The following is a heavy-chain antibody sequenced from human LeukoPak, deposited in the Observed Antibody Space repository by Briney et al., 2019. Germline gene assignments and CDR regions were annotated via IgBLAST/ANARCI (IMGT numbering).Heavy chain of an antibody. D-gene: IGHD2-15*01. J-gene: IGHJ4*02. CDR3: AKAPVTSCRGAFCYPFDY. V-gene: IGHV3-11*01. CDR1: GFRFSEYY. Sequence: GGSLRLSCAASGFRFSEYYMSWIRQAPGKGLEWISYISSSRTTIYYADSVKGRFTISRDTSRSTLYLQMNSLRAEDAAVYYCAKAPVTSCRGAFCYPFDYWGQGTLVTVSS. CDR2: ISSSRTTI.